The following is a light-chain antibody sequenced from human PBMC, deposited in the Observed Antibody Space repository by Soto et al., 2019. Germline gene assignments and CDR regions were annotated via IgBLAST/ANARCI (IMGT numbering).Light chain of an antibody. V-gene: IGKV3-20*01. CDR2: GAS. CDR3: QQYGSSPRT. J-gene: IGKJ1*01. Sequence: EIVLTQSPGTLSLSPGERATLSCRASQSVSSSYLAWYQQKPGQAPRLLIYGASSRATGIPDRFSGSGSGTEFTVTISRLEPEDCAVYYCQQYGSSPRTCGQGTEVEIK. CDR1: QSVSSSY.